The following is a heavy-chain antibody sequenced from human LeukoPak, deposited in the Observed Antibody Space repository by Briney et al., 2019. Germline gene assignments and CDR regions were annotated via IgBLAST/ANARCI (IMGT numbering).Heavy chain of an antibody. D-gene: IGHD3-10*01. CDR3: AKKAVYGSGSYYFDY. V-gene: IGHV3-23*01. J-gene: IGHJ4*02. Sequence: PGGSLRLSCAASGFTFSSYAMSWVRQAPGKGLEWVSAISGSGGSTYYADSVKGRFTISRDNSKNTLYLQMNSLRAEDTAIYYCAKKAVYGSGSYYFDYWGQGTLVTVSS. CDR1: GFTFSSYA. CDR2: ISGSGGST.